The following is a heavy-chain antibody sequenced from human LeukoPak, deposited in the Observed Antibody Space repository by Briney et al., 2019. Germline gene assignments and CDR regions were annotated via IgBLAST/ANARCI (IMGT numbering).Heavy chain of an antibody. D-gene: IGHD2-21*02. CDR3: ARLTVVTATRSLDY. CDR1: GLSITSHS. J-gene: IGHJ4*02. CDR2: ISSSSTTI. V-gene: IGHV3-48*02. Sequence: GGSLRLSCAASGLSITSHSMNWVRQAPGRGLEWVSHISSSSTTIDYADSVKGRFTISRDNAKNSLYLQMNSLRDEDTAVYYCARLTVVTATRSLDYWGQGTLVTVSS.